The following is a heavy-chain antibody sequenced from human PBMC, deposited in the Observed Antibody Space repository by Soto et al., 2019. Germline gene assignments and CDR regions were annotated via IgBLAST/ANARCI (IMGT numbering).Heavy chain of an antibody. CDR3: VRDSGNGWKDY. CDR2: IDHNGST. D-gene: IGHD6-19*01. CDR1: GGSISSTNW. V-gene: IGHV4-4*02. J-gene: IGHJ4*02. Sequence: QVQLQESGPGLVKPSGTLSLTCAVSGGSISSTNWCNWVRQPPGKGLEWIGEIDHNGSTNYNPSLKSRLTMSVDKPMNQFSLKLSSVTAADTAVYYCVRDSGNGWKDYWGQGTLVTVSS.